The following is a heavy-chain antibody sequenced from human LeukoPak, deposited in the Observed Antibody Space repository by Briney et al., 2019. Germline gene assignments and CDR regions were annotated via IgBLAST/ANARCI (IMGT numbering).Heavy chain of an antibody. CDR3: ARDRPSPALYYFDY. CDR1: GGTFSSYA. CDR2: IIPILGIA. J-gene: IGHJ4*02. V-gene: IGHV1-69*04. Sequence: AVKVSCKASGGTFSSYAISWVRQAPGQGLEWMGRIIPILGIANYAQKFQGRVTITADKSTSTAYMELSSLRSEDTAVYYCARDRPSPALYYFDYWGQGTLVTVSS.